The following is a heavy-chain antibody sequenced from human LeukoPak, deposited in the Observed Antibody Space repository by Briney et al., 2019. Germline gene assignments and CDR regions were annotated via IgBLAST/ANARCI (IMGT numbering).Heavy chain of an antibody. CDR1: GFTFSSYS. D-gene: IGHD2-2*01. J-gene: IGHJ4*02. CDR3: ARESSVKDFDY. CDR2: ISSSSSYI. Sequence: GGSLRLSCAASGFTFSSYSMNWVRQAPGKGLEWVSSISSSSSYIYYADSVKGRFIISRDNSKNTLYLQMNSLRAEDTAVYYCARESSVKDFDYWGQGTLVTVSS. V-gene: IGHV3-21*01.